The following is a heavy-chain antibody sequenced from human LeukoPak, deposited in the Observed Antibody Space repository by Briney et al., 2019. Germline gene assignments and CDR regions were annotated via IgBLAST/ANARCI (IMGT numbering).Heavy chain of an antibody. CDR1: GYAFTSYD. Sequence: GASVKVSCKASGYAFTSYDINWVRQATGQGLEWMGWMNPNSGNTGYAQKFQGRVTMTRNTSISTAYMELSSLRSEDTAVYYCARSSRLFRGAFDIWGQGTMVTVSS. J-gene: IGHJ3*02. CDR3: ARSSRLFRGAFDI. V-gene: IGHV1-8*01. CDR2: MNPNSGNT. D-gene: IGHD2-2*01.